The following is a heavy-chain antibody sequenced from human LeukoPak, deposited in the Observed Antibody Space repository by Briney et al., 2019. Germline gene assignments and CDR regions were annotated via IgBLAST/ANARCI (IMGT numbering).Heavy chain of an antibody. CDR1: GLTFSSYA. CDR3: ARDITVGDIVVVPASPGFDP. J-gene: IGHJ5*02. D-gene: IGHD2-2*01. CDR2: ISYDGSNK. V-gene: IGHV3-30-3*01. Sequence: GGSLRLSCAASGLTFSSYAMHWVRQAPGKGLEWVAVISYDGSNKYYADSVKGRFTISRDNSKNTLYLQMNSLRAEDTAVYYCARDITVGDIVVVPASPGFDPWGQGTLVTVSS.